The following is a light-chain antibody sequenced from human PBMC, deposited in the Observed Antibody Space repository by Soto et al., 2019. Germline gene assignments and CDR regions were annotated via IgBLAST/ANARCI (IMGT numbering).Light chain of an antibody. V-gene: IGKV3-15*01. CDR2: GAS. Sequence: EIVMTQSPATLSVSPGERATLSCRASQSVSNNLAWYQKKPGQVPRLLIYGASTRATGIPARFSGSGSGTEFTLTVSSLRSEDVAVYYCQQYNNWWTFGQGTRVEIK. CDR1: QSVSNN. J-gene: IGKJ1*01. CDR3: QQYNNWWT.